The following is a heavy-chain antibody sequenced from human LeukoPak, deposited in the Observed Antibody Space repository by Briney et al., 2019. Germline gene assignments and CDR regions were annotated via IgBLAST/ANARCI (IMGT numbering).Heavy chain of an antibody. CDR1: GYTFTSYG. CDR2: ISAYNGNT. V-gene: IGHV1-18*01. D-gene: IGHD3-9*01. J-gene: IGHJ4*02. Sequence: ASVKVSCKASGYTFTSYGISWVRQAPGQGLEWMGWISAYNGNTNYAQKLQGRVTMTTDTSTSTAYMELRSLRSDDTAVYYCARDSEYYDILTGYYGWGYWGQGTLVTVSS. CDR3: ARDSEYYDILTGYYGWGY.